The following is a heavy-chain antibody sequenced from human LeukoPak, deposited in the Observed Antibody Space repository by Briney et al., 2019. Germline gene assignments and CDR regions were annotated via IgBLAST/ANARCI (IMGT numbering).Heavy chain of an antibody. D-gene: IGHD5-24*01. V-gene: IGHV3-33*01. Sequence: PGRSLRLSCAASGFTFSSYGMHWVRQAPGKGLEWVAVIWDDGSNKYYADSVKGRFTISRDNSKNTLYLQMNSLRAEDTAVYYCARDQGDGYNDGKLDYWGQGTLVTVSS. J-gene: IGHJ4*02. CDR1: GFTFSSYG. CDR2: IWDDGSNK. CDR3: ARDQGDGYNDGKLDY.